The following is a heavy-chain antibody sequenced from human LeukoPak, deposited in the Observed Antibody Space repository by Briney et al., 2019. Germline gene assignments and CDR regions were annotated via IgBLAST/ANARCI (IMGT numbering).Heavy chain of an antibody. V-gene: IGHV4-4*07. D-gene: IGHD1-26*01. Sequence: SETLPLTCTVSGGSISTNYWSWVRQPAGKGLEWIGRIFASGSTNYNPSLKSRVTMSVDTSKNQFSLNLTSVTAADTAVYYCARGAGYSREVNFYHYMDVWGKGTTVTVSS. J-gene: IGHJ6*03. CDR3: ARGAGYSREVNFYHYMDV. CDR2: IFASGST. CDR1: GGSISTNY.